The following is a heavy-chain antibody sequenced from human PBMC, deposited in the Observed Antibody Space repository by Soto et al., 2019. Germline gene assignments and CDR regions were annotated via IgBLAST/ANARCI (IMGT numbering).Heavy chain of an antibody. Sequence: EVQLLESGGGLVQPGGSLRLSCAASGFTFSNYAISWVRQAPGKGLEWVSIISGSGDTPYYADSVKGRFTISRDNSRNTLYLQMNSLRAGDSAKYYCAKEGTSGLYYFDYWGPGTLVTVPS. CDR1: GFTFSNYA. V-gene: IGHV3-23*01. D-gene: IGHD6-19*01. CDR2: ISGSGDTP. J-gene: IGHJ4*02. CDR3: AKEGTSGLYYFDY.